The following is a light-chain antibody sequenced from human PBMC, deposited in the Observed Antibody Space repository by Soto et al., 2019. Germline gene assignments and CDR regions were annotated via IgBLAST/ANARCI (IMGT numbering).Light chain of an antibody. CDR2: FEGSGSY. CDR1: SGHSSYI. CDR3: ETWDSKTQNWV. V-gene: IGLV4-60*02. Sequence: QAVVTQSSSASASLGSSVKLTCTLSSGHSSYIIAWHQQQPGKAPRYLMKFEGSGSYNKVSRVPDRFSGSSSGADRYLTISNLQFEDEADYYCETWDSKTQNWVFGGGTKVTVL. J-gene: IGLJ3*02.